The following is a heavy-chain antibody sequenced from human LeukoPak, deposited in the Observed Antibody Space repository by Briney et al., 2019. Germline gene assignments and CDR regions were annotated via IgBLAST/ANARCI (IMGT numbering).Heavy chain of an antibody. CDR1: GGTFSSYA. Sequence: ASVKVSCKASGGTFSSYAISWVRQAPGQGLEWMGRIIPIFGIANYAQKFQGRVTITADKSTSTAYMELSSLRSGDTAVYYCARDRAPSHIVATNEAFDYWGQGTLVTVSS. V-gene: IGHV1-69*04. D-gene: IGHD5-12*01. J-gene: IGHJ4*02. CDR2: IIPIFGIA. CDR3: ARDRAPSHIVATNEAFDY.